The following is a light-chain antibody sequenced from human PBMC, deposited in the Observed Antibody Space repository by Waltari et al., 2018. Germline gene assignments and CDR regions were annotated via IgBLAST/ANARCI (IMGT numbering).Light chain of an antibody. V-gene: IGKV1-12*01. J-gene: IGKJ4*01. CDR1: QDVGSW. CDR3: QQSDSFPLT. CDR2: TAS. Sequence: DIQMTQSPSSVSASVGDRVTISCRASQDVGSWLAWYQQRPGKAPNLLIHTASNLQSGVTSRFSGTRSGTEFTLIIDGLQPEDFATYLCQQSDSFPLTFGGGTKLEMK.